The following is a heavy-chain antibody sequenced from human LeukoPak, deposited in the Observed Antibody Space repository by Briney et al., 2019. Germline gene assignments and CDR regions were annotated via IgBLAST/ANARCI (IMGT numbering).Heavy chain of an antibody. CDR1: GFTVSSNY. D-gene: IGHD3-10*02. CDR3: ARDSMFPYVPHVY. V-gene: IGHV3-53*01. CDR2: IYSGGST. J-gene: IGHJ4*02. Sequence: PGRSLRLSCAASGFTVSSNYMSWVRQAPGKGLEWVSVIYSGGSTYYADSVKGRFTISRDNSKNTLYLQMNSLRAEDTAVYYCARDSMFPYVPHVYWGQGTLVTVSS.